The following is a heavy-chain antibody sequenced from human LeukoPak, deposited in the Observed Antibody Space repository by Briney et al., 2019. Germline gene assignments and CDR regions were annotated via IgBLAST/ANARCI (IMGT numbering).Heavy chain of an antibody. J-gene: IGHJ4*02. D-gene: IGHD3-22*01. CDR3: ARGGRYYDLDY. CDR2: IYYSGNT. Sequence: SETLSLTCIVSGGSISTSAYYWGWIRQPPGEGLQWIGSIYYSGNTYYNSSLKSRVTISVDTSKNQFSLKLSSVTAADTAVYYCARGGRYYDLDYWGQGTLVTVSS. CDR1: GGSISTSAYY. V-gene: IGHV4-39*07.